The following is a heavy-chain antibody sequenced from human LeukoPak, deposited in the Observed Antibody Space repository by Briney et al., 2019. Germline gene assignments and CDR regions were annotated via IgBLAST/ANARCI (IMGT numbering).Heavy chain of an antibody. CDR1: GGSISSYY. CDR2: IYYSGGT. J-gene: IGHJ4*02. V-gene: IGHV4-59*08. Sequence: SETLSLTCTVSGGSISSYYWSWIRQPPGKGLEWIGYIYYSGGTNYTPSLKSRVTISVDTSKKQFSLRLSSVTAADTAVYYCARRGGDSSGNFDYWGQGTLVTVSS. D-gene: IGHD3-22*01. CDR3: ARRGGDSSGNFDY.